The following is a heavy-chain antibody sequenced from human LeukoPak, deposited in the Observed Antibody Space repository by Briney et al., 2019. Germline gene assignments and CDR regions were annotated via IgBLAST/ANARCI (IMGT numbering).Heavy chain of an antibody. V-gene: IGHV3-23*01. CDR3: AKDAAGPEY. D-gene: IGHD6-13*01. CDR2: ISAGGSST. Sequence: PGGSLRLSCAASGLTFSSYSMSWVRQAPGKGLYWVSGISAGGSSTYYAASVKGRFTISRDNSKNTLYLQMNSRRAEDTAGYYCAKDAAGPEYWGEGTLVSV. J-gene: IGHJ4*02. CDR1: GLTFSSYS.